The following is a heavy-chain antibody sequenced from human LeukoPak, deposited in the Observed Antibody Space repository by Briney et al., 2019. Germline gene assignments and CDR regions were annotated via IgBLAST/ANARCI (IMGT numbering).Heavy chain of an antibody. J-gene: IGHJ4*02. Sequence: SSVKVSCKASGGTFSSYAISWVRQAPGQGLEWMGRIIPIFGIANYAQKFQGRVTITADKSTSTAYMELSSLRSEDTSLYYCARVEMATAYFDYWGQGTLVTVSS. V-gene: IGHV1-69*04. CDR2: IIPIFGIA. D-gene: IGHD5-24*01. CDR1: GGTFSSYA. CDR3: ARVEMATAYFDY.